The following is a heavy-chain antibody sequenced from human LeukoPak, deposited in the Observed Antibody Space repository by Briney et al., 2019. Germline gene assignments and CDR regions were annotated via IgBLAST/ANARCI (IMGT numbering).Heavy chain of an antibody. D-gene: IGHD3-16*01. CDR1: EFTFSTYN. Sequence: PGGSLRLSCAASEFTFSTYNMNWVRQAPGKGLEWVSYISSGSSTMFYADSVKGRFTISRDNAKNSLYLQMSSLRAEDTAVYYCARERIVITFGGVPGAFDIGGPGTMVTVSS. CDR2: ISSGSSTM. J-gene: IGHJ3*02. CDR3: ARERIVITFGGVPGAFDI. V-gene: IGHV3-48*01.